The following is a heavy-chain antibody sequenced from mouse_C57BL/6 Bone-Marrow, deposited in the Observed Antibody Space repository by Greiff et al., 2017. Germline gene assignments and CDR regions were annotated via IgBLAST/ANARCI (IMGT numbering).Heavy chain of an antibody. V-gene: IGHV7-1*01. Sequence: EVNVVESGGGLVQSGRSLRLSCATSGFPFSDFYMEWVRQAPGKVLEWIAASRNKANDYTTEYSASVRGRFIVSRDTSQSILYLQKNALRAENTAIYYCTRDHYEGAMDYWGQGTSVTVSS. D-gene: IGHD1-1*01. J-gene: IGHJ4*01. CDR1: GFPFSDFY. CDR3: TRDHYEGAMDY. CDR2: SRNKANDYTT.